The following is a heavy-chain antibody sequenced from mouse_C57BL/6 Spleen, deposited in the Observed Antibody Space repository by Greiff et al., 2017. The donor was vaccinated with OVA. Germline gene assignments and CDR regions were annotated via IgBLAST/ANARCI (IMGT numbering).Heavy chain of an antibody. J-gene: IGHJ4*01. Sequence: QVQLQQPGAELVRPGSSVKLSCKASGYTFTSYWMHWVKQRPTQGLEWIGNIDPSDSETHYNQKFKDKATLTVDKSSSTAYMQLSSLTSEDSAVYYCAIDYDGDYYAMDDWGQGTSVTVSS. D-gene: IGHD2-4*01. CDR3: AIDYDGDYYAMDD. CDR1: GYTFTSYW. CDR2: IDPSDSET. V-gene: IGHV1-52*01.